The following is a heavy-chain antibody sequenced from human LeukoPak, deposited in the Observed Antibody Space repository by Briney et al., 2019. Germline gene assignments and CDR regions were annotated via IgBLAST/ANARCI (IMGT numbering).Heavy chain of an antibody. V-gene: IGHV4-34*01. Sequence: PSETLSLTCAVYGRSFSGYYWSWIRQPPGKGLEWLGEINHSGSTNYNPSLKSRVTISVDTSKNQFSLKLSSVTAADTAVYYCARGYDFWSGYPYWGQGTLVTVSS. CDR2: INHSGST. CDR1: GRSFSGYY. CDR3: ARGYDFWSGYPY. D-gene: IGHD3-3*01. J-gene: IGHJ4*02.